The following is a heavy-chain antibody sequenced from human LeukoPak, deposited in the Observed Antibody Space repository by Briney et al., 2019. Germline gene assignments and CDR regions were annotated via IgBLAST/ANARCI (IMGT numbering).Heavy chain of an antibody. Sequence: LETLSLTCTVSGGSISSYYWNWIRQPPGKGLEWIGYIYHSGSTNYNPSLKSRVTISLDTSKNHFSLRLSSVAAADTAVYYCARGRDGGNYTPLDYWGQGTLVTVSS. CDR1: GGSISSYY. D-gene: IGHD4-23*01. J-gene: IGHJ4*02. CDR2: IYHSGST. CDR3: ARGRDGGNYTPLDY. V-gene: IGHV4-59*01.